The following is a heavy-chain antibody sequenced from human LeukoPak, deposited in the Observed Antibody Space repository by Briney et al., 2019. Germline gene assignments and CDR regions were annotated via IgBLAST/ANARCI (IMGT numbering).Heavy chain of an antibody. J-gene: IGHJ6*03. CDR1: GGSISSYY. CDR2: IYTSGST. D-gene: IGHD2-2*01. CDR3: ARHKEYCSSTSCYGKDYYMDV. Sequence: PSETLSLTCTVSGGSISSYYWSWIRQPPGKGLEWIGYIYTSGSTNYNPSLKSRVTISVDTSKNQFSLKLSSVTAADTAVYYCARHKEYCSSTSCYGKDYYMDVWGKGNTVTVSS. V-gene: IGHV4-4*09.